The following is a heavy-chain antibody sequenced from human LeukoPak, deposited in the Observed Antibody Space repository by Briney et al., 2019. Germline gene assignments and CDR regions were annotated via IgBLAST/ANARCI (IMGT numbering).Heavy chain of an antibody. V-gene: IGHV3-30*02. CDR1: GFTVSSNS. J-gene: IGHJ4*02. D-gene: IGHD2-21*02. CDR2: IRYDGSNK. Sequence: PGGSLRLSCTVSGFTVSSNSMSWVRQAPGKGLEWVAFIRYDGSNKYYADSVKGRFTISRDNSKNTLYLQMNSPRAEDTAVYYCAKDESPVQTAILDYWGQGTLVTVSS. CDR3: AKDESPVQTAILDY.